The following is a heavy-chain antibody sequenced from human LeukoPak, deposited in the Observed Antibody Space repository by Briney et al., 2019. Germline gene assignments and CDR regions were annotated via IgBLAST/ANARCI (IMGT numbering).Heavy chain of an antibody. CDR2: ISYSGYA. D-gene: IGHD4/OR15-4a*01. CDR1: GDSISRYY. Sequence: SETLSLTCTVSGDSISRYYWGWIRQAPGKGLESFGFISYSGYASYNPSLKSRVTLPRDTSKNQFSLRLSSVTAAGTAVYFCARGQNDYGGMVFDYWGQGILVTVSS. V-gene: IGHV4-59*01. CDR3: ARGQNDYGGMVFDY. J-gene: IGHJ4*02.